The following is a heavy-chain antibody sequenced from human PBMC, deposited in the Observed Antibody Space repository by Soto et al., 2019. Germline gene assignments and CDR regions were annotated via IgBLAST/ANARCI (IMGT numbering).Heavy chain of an antibody. D-gene: IGHD2-2*01. CDR3: AKAHCSSTSCYDEFFYYYYGMDV. CDR2: ISGSGGST. Sequence: GGSLRLSCAASGFTFSSYAMTWVRQAPGKGLEWVSAISGSGGSTYYADSVKGRFTISRDNSKNTLHLQMNSLRADDTAVYYCAKAHCSSTSCYDEFFYYYYGMDVWGQGTTVTVSS. CDR1: GFTFSSYA. V-gene: IGHV3-23*01. J-gene: IGHJ6*02.